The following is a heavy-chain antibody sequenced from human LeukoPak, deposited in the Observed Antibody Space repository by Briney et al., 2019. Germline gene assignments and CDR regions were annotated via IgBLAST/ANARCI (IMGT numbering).Heavy chain of an antibody. CDR3: ARGPTISETGYFDY. V-gene: IGHV4-34*01. CDR1: GGSFSSYY. J-gene: IGHJ4*03. Sequence: SDTLPLTRPVYGGSFSSYYWSWIRQSPGKGLEAIAEINHRGDTNYNPSVKRRVTISVDTSQNQFSLKVASLTAADRAVYYCARGPTISETGYFDYWGQGALVTVCS. CDR2: INHRGDT. D-gene: IGHD1-1*01.